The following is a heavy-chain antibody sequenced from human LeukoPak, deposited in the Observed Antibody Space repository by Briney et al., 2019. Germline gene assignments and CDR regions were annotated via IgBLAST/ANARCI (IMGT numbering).Heavy chain of an antibody. J-gene: IGHJ4*02. V-gene: IGHV3-23*01. CDR2: ISGSGGGT. CDR3: AKLFYSSGMYHFDY. CDR1: GFTFSTSA. Sequence: PGGSLRLSCATSGFTFSTSAMSWVRQAPGKGLAWVSTISGSGGGTYYADSVKGRFTISRDSSKNTLYLQMNSLRAEDTAVFYCAKLFYSSGMYHFDYWGQGTLVTVSS. D-gene: IGHD3-10*01.